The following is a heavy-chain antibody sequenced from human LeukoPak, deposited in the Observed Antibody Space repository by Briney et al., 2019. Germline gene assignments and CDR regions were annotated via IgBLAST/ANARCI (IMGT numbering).Heavy chain of an antibody. J-gene: IGHJ4*02. Sequence: GGSLRLSCAASGFTFSSYAMSWVRQAPGKGLEWVSVIYSGGSTYYADSVKGRFTISRDNSKNTLYLQMNSLRAEDTAVYYCARDTDYGGNSYYFDYWGQGTLVTVSS. CDR2: IYSGGST. CDR1: GFTFSSYA. CDR3: ARDTDYGGNSYYFDY. V-gene: IGHV3-66*01. D-gene: IGHD4-23*01.